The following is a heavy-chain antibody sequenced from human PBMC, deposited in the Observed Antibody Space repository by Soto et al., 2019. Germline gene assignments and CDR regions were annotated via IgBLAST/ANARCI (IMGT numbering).Heavy chain of an antibody. CDR3: ASGQQLVDWFDP. CDR1: GYNFTSYW. Sequence: VESLKISCKGSGYNFTSYWINWVCQMPGKGLEWMGRIDPSDSYTNYSPSFQGHVTISADKSISTAYLQWSSLKASDTAMYYCASGQQLVDWFDPWGQGTLVTVSS. D-gene: IGHD6-13*01. J-gene: IGHJ5*02. V-gene: IGHV5-10-1*01. CDR2: IDPSDSYT.